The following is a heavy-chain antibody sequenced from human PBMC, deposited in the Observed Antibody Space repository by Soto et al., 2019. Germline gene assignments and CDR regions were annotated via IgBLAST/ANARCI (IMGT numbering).Heavy chain of an antibody. V-gene: IGHV3-33*01. Sequence: GGSLRLSCAASGFSFSTYGMHWVRQAPGKGLECVAVIWFDGSNKQYADSVKGRFTISRDNSKNTLYLQMNSLIVEDTAVYYCARDNSDSGGYYYFDYWGQGTLVTVSS. J-gene: IGHJ4*02. D-gene: IGHD3-22*01. CDR3: ARDNSDSGGYYYFDY. CDR1: GFSFSTYG. CDR2: IWFDGSNK.